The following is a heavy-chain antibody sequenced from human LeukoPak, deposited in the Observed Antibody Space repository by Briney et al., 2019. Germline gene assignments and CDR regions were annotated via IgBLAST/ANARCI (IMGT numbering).Heavy chain of an antibody. CDR2: ISGSGGAT. CDR1: GFTFSSYS. CDR3: AKIGLTTDQFDY. Sequence: PGGSLRLSCAASGFTFSSYSMNWVRQAPGKGLEWVSSISGSGGATYYADSVKGRFTFSRDNSKNTLSLQMNSLRAEDTALYYCAKIGLTTDQFDYWGQETLVTVSS. D-gene: IGHD4-17*01. J-gene: IGHJ4*02. V-gene: IGHV3-23*01.